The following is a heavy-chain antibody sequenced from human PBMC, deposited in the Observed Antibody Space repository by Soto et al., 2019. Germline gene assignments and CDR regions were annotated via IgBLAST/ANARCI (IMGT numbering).Heavy chain of an antibody. CDR2: ISSSGDTT. CDR1: GFTFSSYA. D-gene: IGHD5-18*01. CDR3: ANRDTSMITRYYYGMDV. Sequence: EVQLLESGGGLVQPGGSLRLSCAASGFTFSSYAMSWVRQAPGKGLEWVSAISSSGDTTYYADSVKGRFTVSRDNSKNTLYLLMNSLRAEDTAVYFCANRDTSMITRYYYGMDVWGQGTTVTVSS. V-gene: IGHV3-23*01. J-gene: IGHJ6*02.